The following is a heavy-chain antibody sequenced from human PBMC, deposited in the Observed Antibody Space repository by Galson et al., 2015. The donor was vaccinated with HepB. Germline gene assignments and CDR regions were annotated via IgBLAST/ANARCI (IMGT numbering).Heavy chain of an antibody. V-gene: IGHV3-21*01. D-gene: IGHD5-12*01. Sequence: SLRLSCAASGFTFSSYSMNWVRQAPGKGLEWVSSISSSSSYIYYADSVKGRFTISRDNAKNSLYLQMNSLRAEDTAVYYCARASVATIYYYYMDVWGKGTTVTVSS. CDR3: ARASVATIYYYYMDV. J-gene: IGHJ6*03. CDR2: ISSSSSYI. CDR1: GFTFSSYS.